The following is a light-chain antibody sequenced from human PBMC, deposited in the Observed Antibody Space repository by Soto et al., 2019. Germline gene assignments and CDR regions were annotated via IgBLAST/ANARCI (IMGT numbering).Light chain of an antibody. J-gene: IGKJ1*01. CDR3: QQYGSSRWT. CDR1: QSVSSSY. Sequence: DIVLTQFPGMLSVFPWDSATLSCRASQSVSSSYLAWYQQKPGQAPRLLIYGESSRATGIPDRLSGSGSGTDFNLTISSLEPEDFAVYYCQQYGSSRWTCGQGTKVDIK. CDR2: GES. V-gene: IGKV3-20*01.